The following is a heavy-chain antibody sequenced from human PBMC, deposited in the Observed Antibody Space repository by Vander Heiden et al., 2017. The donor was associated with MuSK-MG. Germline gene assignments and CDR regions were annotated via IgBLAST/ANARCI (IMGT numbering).Heavy chain of an antibody. Sequence: QVQLQQWGAGLLKPSETLSLTCAVYGGSFSGYYWSWLRQPPGKGLELIGEINHSGSTNYNPSLKSRVTISVDTSKNQFSLKLSSVTAADTAVYYCARERLWFGELPSKFYYYYYYYMDVWGKGTTVTVSS. CDR1: GGSFSGYY. D-gene: IGHD3-10*01. J-gene: IGHJ6*03. V-gene: IGHV4-34*01. CDR3: ARERLWFGELPSKFYYYYYYYMDV. CDR2: INHSGST.